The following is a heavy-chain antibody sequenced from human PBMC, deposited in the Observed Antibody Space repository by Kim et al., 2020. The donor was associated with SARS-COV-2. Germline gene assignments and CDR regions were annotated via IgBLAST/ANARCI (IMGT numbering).Heavy chain of an antibody. Sequence: GGSLRLSCAASGFTFRSYGMHWVRQAPGKGLEWVAVIWYDGSNKYYADSVKGRFTISRDNSKNTLYLQMNSLRAEDTAVYYCARDTRDYYGMDVWGQGTTVTVSS. V-gene: IGHV3-33*01. CDR3: ARDTRDYYGMDV. CDR1: GFTFRSYG. CDR2: IWYDGSNK. J-gene: IGHJ6*02.